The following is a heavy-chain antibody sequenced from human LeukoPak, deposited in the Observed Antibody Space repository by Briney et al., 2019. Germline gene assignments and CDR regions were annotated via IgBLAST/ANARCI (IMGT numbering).Heavy chain of an antibody. J-gene: IGHJ4*02. CDR3: ARAKATVTTCYFDY. Sequence: RGSLRLSCAASGFTFSSYWMHWVRQAPGKGLVWVSRINSDGSSTSYADSVKGRFTISRDNAKNTLYLQMNSLRAEDTAVYYCARAKATVTTCYFDYWGQGTLVTVSS. V-gene: IGHV3-74*01. CDR1: GFTFSSYW. CDR2: INSDGSST. D-gene: IGHD4-17*01.